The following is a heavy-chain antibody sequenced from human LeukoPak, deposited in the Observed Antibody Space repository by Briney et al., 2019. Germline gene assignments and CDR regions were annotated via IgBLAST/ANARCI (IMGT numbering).Heavy chain of an antibody. CDR2: INPNSGGT. CDR1: GYIFTDYY. J-gene: IGHJ4*02. CDR3: ARVGLRGSYQLSD. V-gene: IGHV1-2*02. D-gene: IGHD1-26*01. Sequence: ASVKVSCKASGYIFTDYYMHWVRQAPGQGLEWMGWINPNSGGTNYAQKFQGRVTMTRDTSISTAYMELSRLRSDDTAVYYCARVGLRGSYQLSDWGQGTLVTVSS.